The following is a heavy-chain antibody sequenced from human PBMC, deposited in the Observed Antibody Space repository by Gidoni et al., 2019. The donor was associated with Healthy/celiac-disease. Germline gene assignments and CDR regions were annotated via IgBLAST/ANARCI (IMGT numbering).Heavy chain of an antibody. J-gene: IGHJ4*02. CDR3: ARGWELPRAFDY. D-gene: IGHD1-26*01. CDR2: IWYDGSNK. CDR1: GFTFSSYG. V-gene: IGHV3-33*01. Sequence: QVQLVESGGGVVQPGRSLRLSCAASGFTFSSYGMHWVSQAPGKGLEWVAVIWYDGSNKYYADSVKGRFTISRDNSKNTLYLQMNSLRAEDTAVYYCARGWELPRAFDYWGQGTLVTVSS.